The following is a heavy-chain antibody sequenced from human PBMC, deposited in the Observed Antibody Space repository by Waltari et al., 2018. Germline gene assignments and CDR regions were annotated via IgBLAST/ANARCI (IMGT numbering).Heavy chain of an antibody. D-gene: IGHD2-2*02. CDR2: IIPIFGKA. CDR1: GGPFSRYA. J-gene: IGHJ2*01. Sequence: QVRLVQSGAEVKKPGSSVKVSCKASGGPFSRYAISWWRQAPGQGLEWMGGIIPIFGKANYAQKLQGRVTMTTDTSTSTAYMELRSLRSDDTAVYYCARDIRYFDLWGRGTLVTVSS. CDR3: ARDIRYFDL. V-gene: IGHV1-69*06.